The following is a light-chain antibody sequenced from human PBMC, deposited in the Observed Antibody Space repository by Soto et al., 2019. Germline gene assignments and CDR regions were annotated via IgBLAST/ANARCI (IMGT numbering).Light chain of an antibody. CDR3: QQYFNWPLTWT. CDR1: QSIRTN. Sequence: EIEVTQSPATLSVSAGGTVTLSCRASQSIRTNVAWYQQIPGQAPRLIVYVASTRATGVPARFSGSGSGIEFTLTISSLQSEDSAFYYCQQYFNWPLTWTFGPGTKVQIK. CDR2: VAS. V-gene: IGKV3-15*01. J-gene: IGKJ1*01.